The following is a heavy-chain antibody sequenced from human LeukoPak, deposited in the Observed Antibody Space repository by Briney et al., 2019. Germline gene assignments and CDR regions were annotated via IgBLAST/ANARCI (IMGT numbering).Heavy chain of an antibody. Sequence: SETLSLTCAVYGAAFSNYDWSWIRQPPGKGLEGIGEIDHSGSTKCNPSLKGRVTISLDTSKNQFSLDLTSVTAADTGVYYCAPSSQLGSYNWFDPWGQGTLVTVSS. V-gene: IGHV4-34*01. D-gene: IGHD1-1*01. CDR3: APSSQLGSYNWFDP. CDR1: GAAFSNYD. CDR2: IDHSGST. J-gene: IGHJ5*02.